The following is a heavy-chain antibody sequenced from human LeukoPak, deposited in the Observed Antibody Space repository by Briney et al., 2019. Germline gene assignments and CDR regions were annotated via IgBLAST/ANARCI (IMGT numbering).Heavy chain of an antibody. J-gene: IGHJ6*03. CDR2: IYYSGST. D-gene: IGHD3-3*01. V-gene: IGHV4-59*08. Sequence: SETLSLTCTVSGGSISGYYWSWIRQPPGKGLEWIGYIYYSGSTNYNPSLKSRVTISVDTSKNQFSLKLSSVTAADTAVYYCARRVFGVVQYYYYYYMDVWGKGTTVTVSS. CDR1: GGSISGYY. CDR3: ARRVFGVVQYYYYYYMDV.